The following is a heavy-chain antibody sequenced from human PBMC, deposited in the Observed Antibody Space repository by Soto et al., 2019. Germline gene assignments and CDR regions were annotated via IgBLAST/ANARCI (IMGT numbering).Heavy chain of an antibody. V-gene: IGHV1-69*13. CDR3: ASTIATAYGMDV. J-gene: IGHJ6*02. CDR2: IIPIFGTA. Sequence: SVKVSCKASGGTFSSYAISWVRQAPGQGLEWMGGIIPIFGTANYAQKFQGRVTITADESTSTAYMELSSLRSEYTAVYYCASTIATAYGMDVWGQGTTVTVSS. CDR1: GGTFSSYA. D-gene: IGHD3-9*01.